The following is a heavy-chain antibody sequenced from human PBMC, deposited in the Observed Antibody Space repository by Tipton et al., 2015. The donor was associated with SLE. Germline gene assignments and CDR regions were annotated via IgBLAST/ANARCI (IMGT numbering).Heavy chain of an antibody. J-gene: IGHJ4*02. V-gene: IGHV4-39*01. Sequence: TLSLTCTVSGDSIITSTNYWAWIRQPPGKGLEWIGRLYPSGSTNYNPSLKSRVTMSVDTSKNQFSLKLSAVTASDTAVYFCAGHDYDIDYFQFWGQGTLVTVSS. D-gene: IGHD3-9*01. CDR1: GDSIITSTNY. CDR3: AGHDYDIDYFQF. CDR2: LYPSGST.